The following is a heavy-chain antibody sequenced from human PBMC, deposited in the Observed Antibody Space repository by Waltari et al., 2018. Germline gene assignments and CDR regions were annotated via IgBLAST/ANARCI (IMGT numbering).Heavy chain of an antibody. D-gene: IGHD3-22*01. CDR1: GFTFSSYG. CDR2: IRYDGSNK. Sequence: QVQLVESGGGVVQPGGSLRLSCAASGFTFSSYGMHWVRQAPGKGLEWVAFIRYDGSNKYYADSVKGRFTISRDNSKNTLYLQMNSLRAEDTAVYYCAKDWYFGDDSSGYLDYWGQGTLVTVSS. CDR3: AKDWYFGDDSSGYLDY. V-gene: IGHV3-30*02. J-gene: IGHJ4*02.